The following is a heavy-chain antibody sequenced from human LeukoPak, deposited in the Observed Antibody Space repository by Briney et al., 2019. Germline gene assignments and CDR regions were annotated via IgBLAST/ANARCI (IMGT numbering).Heavy chain of an antibody. D-gene: IGHD3-10*01. Sequence: GASVKVSCKASGYTFTGYYIHWVRQAPGQGLEWMGIINPSGGSTSYAQKFQGRVTMTRDTSTSTVYMELSSLRSEDTAVYYCARDPGNYYGSGRPPMDVWGQGTTVTVSS. J-gene: IGHJ6*02. CDR1: GYTFTGYY. CDR3: ARDPGNYYGSGRPPMDV. V-gene: IGHV1-46*01. CDR2: INPSGGST.